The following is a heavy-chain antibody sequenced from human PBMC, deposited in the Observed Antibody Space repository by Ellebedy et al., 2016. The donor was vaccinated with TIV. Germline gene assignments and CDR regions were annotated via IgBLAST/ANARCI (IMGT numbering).Heavy chain of an antibody. J-gene: IGHJ4*02. CDR2: INSDGSST. D-gene: IGHD6-19*01. CDR3: ARASTSGWYILDY. V-gene: IGHV3-74*01. Sequence: PGGSLRLSCVASGFAFSSRWIHWVRQAPGKGLVWVSHINSDGSSTTYADSVKGRFTISRDNAKDTVYLQMNSLRAEDTAVYYCARASTSGWYILDYWGQGTLVSVSS. CDR1: GFAFSSRW.